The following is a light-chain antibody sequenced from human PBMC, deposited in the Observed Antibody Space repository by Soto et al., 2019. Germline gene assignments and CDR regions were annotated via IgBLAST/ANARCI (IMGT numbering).Light chain of an antibody. Sequence: QSALTQPASVSGSPGQSITISCTGTSSDVGGYNYVSWYQQHPGKAPKLMIYDVSNRPSGVSNRFSGSKSGNTASLTISGLQAEDEADYYCSSYTSSSTLSSAFGTGTKLTVL. J-gene: IGLJ1*01. V-gene: IGLV2-14*01. CDR2: DVS. CDR3: SSYTSSSTLSSA. CDR1: SSDVGGYNY.